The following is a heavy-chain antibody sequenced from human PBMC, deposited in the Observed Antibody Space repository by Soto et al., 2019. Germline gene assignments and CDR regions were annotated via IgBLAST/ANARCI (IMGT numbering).Heavy chain of an antibody. V-gene: IGHV4-31*03. J-gene: IGHJ5*02. CDR3: AREVYCSATGWFDP. Sequence: QVQLQESGPGLVKPSETLSLTCTVSGRSISSGDYYWSWIRQHPGKGLEWIGYIYYSGSTNYNPSLKSRVTISVDTSNNQFSLKLSSVTAANTAVYYCAREVYCSATGWFDPWGQGTLVTVSS. CDR2: IYYSGST. D-gene: IGHD3-10*01. CDR1: GRSISSGDYY.